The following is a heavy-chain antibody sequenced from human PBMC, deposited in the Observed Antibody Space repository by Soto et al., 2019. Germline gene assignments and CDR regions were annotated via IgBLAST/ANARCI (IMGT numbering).Heavy chain of an antibody. D-gene: IGHD5-18*01. Sequence: PGGSLRLSCAASGFIFSGSAFHWVRQAPGKGLEWVGRIRSKANSYATSYGASVKGRFTISRDDSKSTTYLQINGLKTDDTAVYYCTRHDGCDTTMLNSLGHWGQGGLVTVSS. CDR1: GFIFSGSA. CDR3: TRHDGCDTTMLNSLGH. V-gene: IGHV3-73*01. J-gene: IGHJ4*02. CDR2: IRSKANSYAT.